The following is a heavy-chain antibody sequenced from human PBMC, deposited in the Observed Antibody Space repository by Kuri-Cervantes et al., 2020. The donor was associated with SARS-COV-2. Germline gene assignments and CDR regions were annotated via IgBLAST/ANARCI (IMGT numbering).Heavy chain of an antibody. CDR3: AKDLRSRYCSSTSCYAFDI. CDR1: GFTFSSYS. D-gene: IGHD2-2*01. Sequence: GGSLRLSCAASGFTFSSYSMNWVRQAPGKGLEWVSAISGSGGSTYYADSVKGRFTISRDNSKNTLYLQMNSLRAEDTAVYYCAKDLRSRYCSSTSCYAFDIWGQGTMVTVSS. CDR2: ISGSGGST. V-gene: IGHV3-23*01. J-gene: IGHJ3*02.